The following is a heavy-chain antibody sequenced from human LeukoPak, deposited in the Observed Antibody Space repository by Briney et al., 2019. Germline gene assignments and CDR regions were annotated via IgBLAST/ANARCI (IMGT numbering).Heavy chain of an antibody. D-gene: IGHD6-19*01. CDR2: INPKSGGT. CDR1: GYPFIDYY. CDR3: AREAVAGNYFDY. Sequence: ASVKVSCKASGYPFIDYYLHWVRQAPGQGLEWMGWINPKSGGTNYAQKFQGRVTMTRDTSISTAYMELSRLTSDDTAVYFCAREAVAGNYFDYWGQGTLVTVSS. J-gene: IGHJ4*02. V-gene: IGHV1-2*02.